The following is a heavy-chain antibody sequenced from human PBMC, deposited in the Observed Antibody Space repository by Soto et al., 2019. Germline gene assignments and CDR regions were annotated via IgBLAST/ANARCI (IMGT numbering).Heavy chain of an antibody. J-gene: IGHJ4*02. CDR2: IYTGGGT. CDR1: GLTVSTNP. Sequence: EVQLVESGGGLVQPGGSLRLSCAASGLTVSTNPMSWVRQAPGKGLEWVSVIYTGGGTHYADSVKGRFTISRDTSKNTVNLQMNSLRPEGTAVYYCARDGSGHWGQGTLVTVSS. CDR3: ARDGSGH. V-gene: IGHV3-66*01.